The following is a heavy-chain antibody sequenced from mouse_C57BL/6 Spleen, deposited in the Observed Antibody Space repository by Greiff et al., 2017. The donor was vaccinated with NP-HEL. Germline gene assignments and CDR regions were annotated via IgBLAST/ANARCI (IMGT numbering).Heavy chain of an antibody. D-gene: IGHD2-1*01. V-gene: IGHV1-81*01. Sequence: VQLQQSGAELARPGASVKLSCKASGYIFTSYGISWVKQRTGQGLEWIGEIYPRSGNTYYNEKLKGKATMTADKSSSTEYMELRSLTSEDSAVYFCAIQADGNYFDYWGQGTTLTVSS. J-gene: IGHJ2*01. CDR2: IYPRSGNT. CDR1: GYIFTSYG. CDR3: AIQADGNYFDY.